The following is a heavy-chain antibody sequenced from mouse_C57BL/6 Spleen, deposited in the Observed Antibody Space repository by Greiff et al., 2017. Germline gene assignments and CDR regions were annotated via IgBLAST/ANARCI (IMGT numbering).Heavy chain of an antibody. J-gene: IGHJ2*01. CDR3: ARSLYYYGSSYDYVDY. D-gene: IGHD1-1*01. CDR2: IDPSDSYT. CDR1: GYTFTSYW. V-gene: IGHV1-69*01. Sequence: QVQLQQPGAELVMPGASVKLSCKASGYTFTSYWMHWVKQRPGQGLEWIGEIDPSDSYTNYNQKFKGKSTLTVDKSSSTAYMQLSSLTSEDSAVYYCARSLYYYGSSYDYVDYWGQGTTLTVSS.